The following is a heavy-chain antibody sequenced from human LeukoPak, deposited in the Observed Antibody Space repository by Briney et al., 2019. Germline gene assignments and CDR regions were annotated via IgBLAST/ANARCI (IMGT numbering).Heavy chain of an antibody. CDR1: GYPFTKFY. J-gene: IGHJ5*02. CDR3: ARDNSDTVKGECSGACYWWFDT. V-gene: IGHV1-46*01. Sequence: ASVKVSCKASGYPFTKFYMHWVRQAPGHGLEWMGLMSPNGDSTLYSQKFQGRVTMTRDTSTSTDYMELSSLRSEDTAVYYCARDNSDTVKGECSGACYWWFDTWGQGTLVTVSS. D-gene: IGHD6-19*01. CDR2: MSPNGDST.